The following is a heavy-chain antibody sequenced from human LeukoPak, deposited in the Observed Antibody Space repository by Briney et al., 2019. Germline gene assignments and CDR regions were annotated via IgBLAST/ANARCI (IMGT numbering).Heavy chain of an antibody. CDR1: GFTFSSYA. J-gene: IGHJ4*02. Sequence: GGSLRLSCAASGFTFSSYAMSWVRQAPGKGLEWVSAISGSGGSTYYADSVKGRFTISRDNPKNTLYLQMNSLRAEDTAVYYCARAYYYDSSATPDYWGQGTLVTVSS. V-gene: IGHV3-23*01. CDR3: ARAYYYDSSATPDY. D-gene: IGHD3-22*01. CDR2: ISGSGGST.